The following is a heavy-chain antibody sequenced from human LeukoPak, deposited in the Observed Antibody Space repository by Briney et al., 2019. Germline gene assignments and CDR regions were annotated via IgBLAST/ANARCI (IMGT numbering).Heavy chain of an antibody. V-gene: IGHV1-18*01. CDR2: ISAYNGNT. CDR1: GYTFTSYG. D-gene: IGHD4-17*01. J-gene: IGHJ4*02. Sequence: ASVKVSCKASGYTFTSYGISWVRQAPGQGVEWMGWISAYNGNTNYAQKLQGRVTMTTDTSTSTAYMEPRSLRSDDTAVYYCARALRGLSNLDYWGQGTLVTVSS. CDR3: ARALRGLSNLDY.